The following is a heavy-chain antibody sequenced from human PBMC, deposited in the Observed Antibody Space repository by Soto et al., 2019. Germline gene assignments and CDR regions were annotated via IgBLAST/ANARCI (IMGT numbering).Heavy chain of an antibody. CDR3: ARIYCTNAVCPNYYYMDV. Sequence: SETLSLTCSVSGGSISSYYWTWIRQPPGKGLEWIGYIYDSGSTNYNPSLQSRVTISVDTSKNQFSLKLSSVTAADTAVHYCARIYCTNAVCPNYYYMDVWGKGTTVTVSS. CDR1: GGSISSYY. D-gene: IGHD2-8*01. J-gene: IGHJ6*03. CDR2: IYDSGST. V-gene: IGHV4-59*01.